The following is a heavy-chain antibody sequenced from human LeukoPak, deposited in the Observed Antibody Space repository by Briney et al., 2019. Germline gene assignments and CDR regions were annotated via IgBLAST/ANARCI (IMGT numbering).Heavy chain of an antibody. CDR1: GGSISSSSYY. V-gene: IGHV4-39*07. D-gene: IGHD2-2*01. J-gene: IGHJ6*02. Sequence: SETLSLTCTVSGGSISSSSYYWGWIRQPPGKGLEWIGSIYYTRSTNYNPSLKSRVTISVDTSKNQFSLKLSSVTAADTAVYYCARGGSYCSSTSCYRGYYYYYGMDVWGQGTTVTVSS. CDR3: ARGGSYCSSTSCYRGYYYYYGMDV. CDR2: IYYTRST.